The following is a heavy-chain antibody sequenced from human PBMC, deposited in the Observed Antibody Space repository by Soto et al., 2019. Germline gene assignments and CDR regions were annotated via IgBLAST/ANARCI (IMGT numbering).Heavy chain of an antibody. CDR3: ARLARSYDYSSVSLPYYYYYCMDV. Sequence: SETLSLTCGVYGGSFSGYYWSWIRQPPGKGLEWIGEINHSGSTNYNPSLTSRVTISVXPSKNQFSLNPSSLTVADRAVYYCARLARSYDYSSVSLPYYYYYCMDVWSQCTRVPVSS. D-gene: IGHD3-10*01. CDR1: GGSFSGYY. J-gene: IGHJ6*02. CDR2: INHSGST. V-gene: IGHV4-34*01.